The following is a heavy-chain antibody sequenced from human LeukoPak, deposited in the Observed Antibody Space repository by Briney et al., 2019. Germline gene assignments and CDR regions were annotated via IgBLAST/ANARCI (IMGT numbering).Heavy chain of an antibody. V-gene: IGHV3-21*01. CDR3: ARDNLSWELLGAHDAFDI. CDR2: ISSSSSYI. J-gene: IGHJ3*02. D-gene: IGHD1-26*01. Sequence: GGSLRLSCAASGFTFSSYSMNWVRQAPGKGLEWVSSISSSSSYICYADSVKGRFTISRDNAKNSLYLQMNSLRAEDTAVYYCARDNLSWELLGAHDAFDIWGQGTMVTVSS. CDR1: GFTFSSYS.